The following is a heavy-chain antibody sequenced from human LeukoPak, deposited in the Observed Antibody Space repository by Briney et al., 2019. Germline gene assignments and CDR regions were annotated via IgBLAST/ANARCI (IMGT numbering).Heavy chain of an antibody. CDR3: AKDSSGWYGAPYYFDY. V-gene: IGHV3-30*18. D-gene: IGHD6-19*01. J-gene: IGHJ4*02. CDR1: GFTPSSYT. Sequence: PGGSLRLSCAASGFTPSSYTMNWVRQAPGKGLEWVAVISYDGSDKYYADSVKGRFTISRDNSKNTLYLQMNSLRAEDTAVYYCAKDSSGWYGAPYYFDYWGQGTLVTVSS. CDR2: ISYDGSDK.